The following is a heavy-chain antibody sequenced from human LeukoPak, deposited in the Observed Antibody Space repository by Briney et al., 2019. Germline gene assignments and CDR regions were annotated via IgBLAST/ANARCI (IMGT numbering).Heavy chain of an antibody. CDR2: ISAYNGNT. Sequence: ASVKVSCKASGYTFTSYGISWVRQAPGQGLEWMGWISAYNGNTNYAQKLQGRVTMTTDTSTSTAYMELRSLRSDDTAVYYCARDVRYSGSYSLDYWGQGTLVTVSS. J-gene: IGHJ4*02. V-gene: IGHV1-18*01. CDR1: GYTFTSYG. CDR3: ARDVRYSGSYSLDY. D-gene: IGHD1-26*01.